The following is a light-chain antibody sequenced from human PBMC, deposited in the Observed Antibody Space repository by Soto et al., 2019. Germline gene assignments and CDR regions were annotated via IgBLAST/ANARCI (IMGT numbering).Light chain of an antibody. CDR2: EGS. Sequence: QSALTQPASVSGSPGQSITISCTGTSSDVGSYNLVSWYQQHPGKAPKLMIYEGSKRPSGISSRFSGSKSGNTASLTISGLQAEDEADFYCCPYASSGTYVFGTGTKLTVL. CDR1: SSDVGSYNL. CDR3: CPYASSGTYV. V-gene: IGLV2-23*01. J-gene: IGLJ1*01.